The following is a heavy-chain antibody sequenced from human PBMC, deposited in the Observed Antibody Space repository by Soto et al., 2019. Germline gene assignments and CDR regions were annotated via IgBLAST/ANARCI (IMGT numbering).Heavy chain of an antibody. Sequence: GGFLRLSCAASGSTFSSYAMSWFRQAPGKGLEWVSAISGSGDSTYYADSVKGRFTISRDNSRNTLYLQMNSLRAEDTALYYCAKGALNTWFDPWGQGTLVTVSS. CDR2: ISGSGDST. CDR1: GSTFSSYA. CDR3: AKGALNTWFDP. J-gene: IGHJ5*02. V-gene: IGHV3-23*01.